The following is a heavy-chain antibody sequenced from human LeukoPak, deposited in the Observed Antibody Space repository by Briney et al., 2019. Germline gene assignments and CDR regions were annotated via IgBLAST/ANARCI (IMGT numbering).Heavy chain of an antibody. CDR3: ARNNYYDTTFDP. CDR1: GYTFTSYG. CDR2: ISAYNGNT. D-gene: IGHD3-22*01. J-gene: IGHJ5*02. V-gene: IGHV1-18*01. Sequence: ASVKVSCKASGYTFTSYGISWVRQAPGQGLEWMGWISAYNGNTNYAQKFQGRVTITADESTSTAYMELSSLRSEDTAVYYCARNNYYDTTFDPWGQGTLVTVSS.